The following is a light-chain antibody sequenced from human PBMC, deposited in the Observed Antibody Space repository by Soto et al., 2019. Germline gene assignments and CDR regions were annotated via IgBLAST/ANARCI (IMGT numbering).Light chain of an antibody. CDR3: QQDNSYTWT. Sequence: DIQMTQSPSTLSASVGDRVTITCRASQSISSWLAWYKQKPGKDPKLLIYKASSLESGVPSRFSGSGSGTEFTLTISSLQPDDFATYYCQQDNSYTWTFGQGTKVEIK. CDR1: QSISSW. CDR2: KAS. J-gene: IGKJ1*01. V-gene: IGKV1-5*03.